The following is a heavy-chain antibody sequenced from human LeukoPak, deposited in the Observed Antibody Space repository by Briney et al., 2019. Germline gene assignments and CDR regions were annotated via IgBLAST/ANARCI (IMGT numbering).Heavy chain of an antibody. CDR3: ARGGGQLKDY. V-gene: IGHV4-31*03. Sequence: NSSETLSLTCTVSGGSISSGGYYWSWIRQHPGKGLEWIGYIYYSGSTYYNPSLKSRVTISVDRSKNQFSLKLSSVTAADTAVYYCARGGGQLKDYWGQGTTVTVSS. CDR1: GGSISSGGYY. D-gene: IGHD3-10*01. J-gene: IGHJ4*02. CDR2: IYYSGST.